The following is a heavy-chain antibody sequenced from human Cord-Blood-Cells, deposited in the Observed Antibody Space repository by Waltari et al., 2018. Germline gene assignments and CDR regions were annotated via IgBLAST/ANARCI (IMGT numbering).Heavy chain of an antibody. CDR2: IWYDGINK. CDR1: GLTFSSHG. Sequence: QVQLVESGGGVVQPGRSLRLSCAASGLTFSSHGRQWVRQAPGKGLEWVAVIWYDGINKYYADAVKGRFTISRDNSKNTLYLQMNSLRAEDTAVYYCARAPEGSDAFDIWGQGTMVTVSS. V-gene: IGHV3-33*01. J-gene: IGHJ3*02. D-gene: IGHD6-13*01. CDR3: ARAPEGSDAFDI.